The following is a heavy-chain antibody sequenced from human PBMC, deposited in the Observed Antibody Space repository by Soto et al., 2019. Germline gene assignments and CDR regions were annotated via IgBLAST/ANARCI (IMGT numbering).Heavy chain of an antibody. D-gene: IGHD2-21*02. V-gene: IGHV3-30-3*01. CDR3: ARGGGFCGGDCYKGGIDY. CDR2: ISYDGSTE. CDR1: GFTFSPYT. J-gene: IGHJ4*02. Sequence: QVQLVESGGGVVHPGRSLRLSCAASGFTFSPYTMHWVRQAPGKGLEWVAVISYDGSTEYNPDFVKGRFTISRDNPKNTVYLQMNSLSPEDTAIYYCARGGGFCGGDCYKGGIDYWGQGTLVTVAS.